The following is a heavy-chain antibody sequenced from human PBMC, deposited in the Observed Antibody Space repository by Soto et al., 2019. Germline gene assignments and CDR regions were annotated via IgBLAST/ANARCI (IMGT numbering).Heavy chain of an antibody. J-gene: IGHJ4*02. Sequence: ASLKVSCKASACTFSSYTISWVRQAPGQGLEWMGWISAFIGNTNYAQKLQGRVTMTTDTSTSRAYMELRSLRSDDTGVYYCARDLIRYSSGWYYFDYWGQGTLVNVSS. CDR1: ACTFSSYT. CDR3: ARDLIRYSSGWYYFDY. D-gene: IGHD6-19*01. V-gene: IGHV1-18*01. CDR2: ISAFIGNT.